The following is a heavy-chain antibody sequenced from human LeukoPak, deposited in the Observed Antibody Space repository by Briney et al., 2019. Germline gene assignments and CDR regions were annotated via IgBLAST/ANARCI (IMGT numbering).Heavy chain of an antibody. CDR2: IYSSGST. Sequence: SETLSLTCTVSGGSITSYYWSWIRQPPGKGLEWIGYIYSSGSTIYNPSLKSRVTISMDTSKNQFSLKLSSVTAAHTAVYYCERLRGSPQYYFDYWGQGTLVTVSS. CDR1: GGSITSYY. CDR3: ERLRGSPQYYFDY. D-gene: IGHD3-10*01. J-gene: IGHJ4*02. V-gene: IGHV4-4*09.